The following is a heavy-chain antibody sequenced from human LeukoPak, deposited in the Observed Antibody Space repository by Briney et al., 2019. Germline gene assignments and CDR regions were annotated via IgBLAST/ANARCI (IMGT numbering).Heavy chain of an antibody. CDR2: IQYSGRI. CDR3: ARSSLTGYYYYYYGMDV. CDR1: GGSISSYF. D-gene: IGHD3-9*01. Sequence: SETLSLTCTVSGGSISSYFWSWIRQPPGKGLEWIGYIQYSGRIDYNPSLKSRVTISVDTSKNQFSLKVSSVTAADTAVYYCARSSLTGYYYYYYGMDVWGQGTTVTVSS. J-gene: IGHJ6*02. V-gene: IGHV4-59*08.